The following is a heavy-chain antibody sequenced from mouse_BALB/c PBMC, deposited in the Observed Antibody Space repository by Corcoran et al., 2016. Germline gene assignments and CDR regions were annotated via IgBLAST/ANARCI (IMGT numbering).Heavy chain of an antibody. J-gene: IGHJ4*01. CDR2: INPYNDGT. CDR1: GYTFTSYV. Sequence: EVQLQQSGPELVKPGASVKMSCKASGYTFTSYVMHWVKQKPGQGLEWIGYINPYNDGTKYNEKFKGKATLTSDKSSSTAYMELSSLTSEDSAGYYFVRLYPGIAMDYGGQGTSVTVAS. V-gene: IGHV1S136*01. CDR3: VRLYPGIAMDY.